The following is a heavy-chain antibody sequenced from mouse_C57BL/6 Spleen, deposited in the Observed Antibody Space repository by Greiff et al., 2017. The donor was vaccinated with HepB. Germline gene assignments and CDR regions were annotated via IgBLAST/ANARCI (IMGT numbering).Heavy chain of an antibody. CDR3: ARPYYGPFDY. J-gene: IGHJ2*01. CDR2: ISSGSSTI. V-gene: IGHV5-17*01. CDR1: GFTFSDYG. Sequence: EVQLVESGGGLVKPGGSLKLSCAASGFTFSDYGMHWVRQAPEQGLEWVAYISSGSSTIYYADTVKGRSTISRDNAKNTLFLQMTSLRSEDTAMYYCARPYYGPFDYWGQGTTLTVSS. D-gene: IGHD2-10*01.